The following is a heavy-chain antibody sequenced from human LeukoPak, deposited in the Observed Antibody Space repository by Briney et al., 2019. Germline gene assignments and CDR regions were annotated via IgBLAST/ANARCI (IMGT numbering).Heavy chain of an antibody. CDR3: ARLRAMAGHRGGFDF. J-gene: IGHJ3*01. CDR2: VYYTGNT. D-gene: IGHD6-19*01. CDR1: GDSISYHNYY. V-gene: IGHV4-39*01. Sequence: NPSETLSLTCAVSGDSISYHNYYWDWIRQPPGKGLEWIGTVYYTGNTYYNPSLKSRVAISVDTSKNQFSLQLTSMTAADTAVYYCARLRAMAGHRGGFDFWGRGTMVTVSS.